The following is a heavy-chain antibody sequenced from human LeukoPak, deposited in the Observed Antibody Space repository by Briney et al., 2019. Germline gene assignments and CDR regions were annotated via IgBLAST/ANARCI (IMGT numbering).Heavy chain of an antibody. CDR3: ARGPDHGAFDI. CDR2: ISGSGGST. Sequence: PGGSLRLSCAALGFTFSSYVMSWVRQARGKGLEWVSAISGSGGSTYYADSVKGRFTISRDNSKNTLYVQMNSLRAEDTAVYYCARGPDHGAFDIWGQGTMVTVSS. CDR1: GFTFSSYV. D-gene: IGHD1-14*01. J-gene: IGHJ3*02. V-gene: IGHV3-23*01.